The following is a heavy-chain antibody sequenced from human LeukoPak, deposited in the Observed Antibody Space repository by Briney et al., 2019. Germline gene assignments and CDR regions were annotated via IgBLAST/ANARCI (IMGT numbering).Heavy chain of an antibody. V-gene: IGHV4-34*01. J-gene: IGHJ4*02. CDR3: ARGLGEGYPDS. Sequence: SETLSLTCAVYGGSFSGYYWSWIRQPPGKGLEWIGEINHSGSTNYNPSLKSRVTISQDTSKNQFSLKLTSVTAADTAVYYCARGLGEGYPDSWGQGTLVIVSS. D-gene: IGHD5-24*01. CDR1: GGSFSGYY. CDR2: INHSGST.